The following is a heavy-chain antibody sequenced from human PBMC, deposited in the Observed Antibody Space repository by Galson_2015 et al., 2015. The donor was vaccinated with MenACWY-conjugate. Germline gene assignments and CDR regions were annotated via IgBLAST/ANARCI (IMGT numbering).Heavy chain of an antibody. Sequence: CKASGYTFTGYYMHWVRQAPGQGLEWMGWINPNSGGTNYAQKFQGRVTMTRDTSISTAYMELSRLRSDDTAVYYCAREGGRGCSSTSCYENYYYYGMTSGAKGPRSPSP. CDR3: AREGGRGCSSTSCYENYYYYGMTS. CDR1: GYTFTGYY. CDR2: INPNSGGT. J-gene: IGHJ6*02. V-gene: IGHV1-2*02. D-gene: IGHD2-2*01.